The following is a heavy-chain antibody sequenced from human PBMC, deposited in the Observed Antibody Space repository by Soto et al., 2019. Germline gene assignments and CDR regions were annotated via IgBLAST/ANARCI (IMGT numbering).Heavy chain of an antibody. CDR3: ARTGPITGIDY. D-gene: IGHD1-20*01. CDR2: VSHSGST. J-gene: IGHJ4*02. Sequence: SETLSLTCTVSGGSIISHLRSWIRQPPGKGLEWIGYVSHSGSTTHNPSLKSRVTISLDTSKNQVSLQLRSVTAADTAVYYCARTGPITGIDYWGQGTLVTVSS. CDR1: GGSIISHL. V-gene: IGHV4-59*11.